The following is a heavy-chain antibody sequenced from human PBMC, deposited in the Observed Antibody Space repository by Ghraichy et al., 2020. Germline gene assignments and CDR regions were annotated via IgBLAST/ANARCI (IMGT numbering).Heavy chain of an antibody. V-gene: IGHV3-21*01. Sequence: GGSLRLSCAASGFTFSSYSMNWVRQAPGKGLEWVSSISSSSSYIYYADSVKGRFTISRDNAKNSLYLQMNSLRAEDTAVYYCASSGGRDAFDIWGQGTMVTVSS. CDR3: ASSGGRDAFDI. CDR2: ISSSSSYI. CDR1: GFTFSSYS. D-gene: IGHD6-25*01. J-gene: IGHJ3*02.